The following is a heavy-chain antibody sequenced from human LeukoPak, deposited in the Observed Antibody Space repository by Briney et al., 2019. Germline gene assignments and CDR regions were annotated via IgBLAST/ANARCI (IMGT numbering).Heavy chain of an antibody. V-gene: IGHV3-21*01. D-gene: IGHD5-24*01. CDR1: GFTFSSYS. CDR3: ARGTDPQFRAFDI. J-gene: IGHJ3*02. Sequence: GGSLRLSCAASGFTFSSYSMNWVRQAPGKGLEWVSSISSSSSYIYYADSVKGRFTISRDNAKNSLYLQMNSLRAEDTAVYYCARGTDPQFRAFDIWGQGTMITVSS. CDR2: ISSSSSYI.